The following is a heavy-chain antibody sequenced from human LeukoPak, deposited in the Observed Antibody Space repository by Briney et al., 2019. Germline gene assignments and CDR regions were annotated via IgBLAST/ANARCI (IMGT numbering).Heavy chain of an antibody. CDR2: IRGGGDSA. CDR1: GFTFSAYA. J-gene: IGHJ3*02. V-gene: IGHV3-23*01. CDR3: ARDPNGDYIGAFDM. D-gene: IGHD4-17*01. Sequence: GGSLRLSCTASGFTFSAYAMMWVRQAPGKGPEWVSAIRGGGDSAFYADSVKGRFTISRDSSKYTLFLQMNSLRAEDTAVYYCARDPNGDYIGAFDMWGPGTMVTVSS.